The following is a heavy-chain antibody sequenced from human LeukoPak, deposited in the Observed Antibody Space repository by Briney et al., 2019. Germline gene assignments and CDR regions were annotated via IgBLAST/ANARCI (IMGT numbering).Heavy chain of an antibody. CDR1: GGSISSSSYY. D-gene: IGHD3-16*01. V-gene: IGHV4-39*07. J-gene: IGHJ4*02. Sequence: SGTLSLTCTVSGGSISSSSYYWGWIRQPPGKGLEWIGSIYYSGSTYYNPSLKSRVTISVDTSKNQFSLKLSSVTAADTAVYYCARDGGGGFDYWGQGTLVTVSS. CDR3: ARDGGGGFDY. CDR2: IYYSGST.